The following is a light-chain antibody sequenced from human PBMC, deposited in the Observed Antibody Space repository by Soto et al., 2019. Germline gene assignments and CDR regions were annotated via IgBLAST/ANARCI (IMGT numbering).Light chain of an antibody. J-gene: IGKJ3*01. CDR2: AAS. Sequence: QMTQSPSSLCASVGDRVSITCRASQSISTYLNWYQQKPGQAPTLLIYAASSLQSGVPSRFSGSGSETDFTLTISSLQPEDFATYYCQQSYSTPLAFGPGTKVDIK. CDR3: QQSYSTPLA. CDR1: QSISTY. V-gene: IGKV1-39*01.